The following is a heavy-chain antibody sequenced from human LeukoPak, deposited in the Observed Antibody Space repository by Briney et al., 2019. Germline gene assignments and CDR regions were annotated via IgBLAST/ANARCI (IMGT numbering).Heavy chain of an antibody. Sequence: SETLSLTCTVSGGSISSYYWSWIRQPAGKGLEWIGRIYTSGSTNYNPSLKSRVTMSVGTSKNQFSLKLSSVTAADTAVYYCAKDARRTSGWYFFDYWGQGTLVTVSS. D-gene: IGHD6-19*01. CDR2: IYTSGST. J-gene: IGHJ4*02. CDR1: GGSISSYY. V-gene: IGHV4-4*07. CDR3: AKDARRTSGWYFFDY.